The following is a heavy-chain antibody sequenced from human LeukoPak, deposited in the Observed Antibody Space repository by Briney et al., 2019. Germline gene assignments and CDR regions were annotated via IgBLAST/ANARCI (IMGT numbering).Heavy chain of an antibody. CDR1: GYTFTSYG. CDR3: ARDRRWLQSRDFDY. J-gene: IGHJ4*02. V-gene: IGHV1-18*04. Sequence: GASVKVSCKASGYTFTSYGISWVRQAPGQGLEWVAWISAYNSNKNSAEKFQGRVTMTIDTSTSTAYMELRSLKSDDTAVYYCARDRRWLQSRDFDYWGQGTLVTVSS. CDR2: ISAYNSNK. D-gene: IGHD5-24*01.